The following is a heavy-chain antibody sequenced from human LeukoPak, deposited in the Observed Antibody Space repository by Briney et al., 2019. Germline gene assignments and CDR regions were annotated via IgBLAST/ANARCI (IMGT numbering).Heavy chain of an antibody. J-gene: IGHJ6*02. CDR3: ARDLGFCSGGSCYYYYGMDV. CDR2: IYSGGST. CDR1: GFTVSSNY. V-gene: IGHV3-53*04. Sequence: GGSLRLSCAASGFTVSSNYMSWVRQAPGKGLEWVSVIYSGGSTYYADSVKGRFTIPRHNSKNTLYLQMNSLRAEDTAVYYCARDLGFCSGGSCYYYYGMDVWGQGTTVTVSS. D-gene: IGHD2-15*01.